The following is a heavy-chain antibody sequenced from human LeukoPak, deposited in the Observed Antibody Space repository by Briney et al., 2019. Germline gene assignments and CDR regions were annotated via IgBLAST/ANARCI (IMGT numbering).Heavy chain of an antibody. D-gene: IGHD2-8*01. J-gene: IGHJ6*02. CDR2: IWFDKNQ. CDR1: GYTVTGYY. V-gene: IGHV3-33*01. Sequence: SCKASGYTVTGYYIHWVRQAPGKGLEWVADIWFDKNQHFADSVKGRFAISRDNSKNTVYLQINSLRAEDTAVYYCARDRHCVNGVCHSPPGMDVWGQGTTVTVSS. CDR3: ARDRHCVNGVCHSPPGMDV.